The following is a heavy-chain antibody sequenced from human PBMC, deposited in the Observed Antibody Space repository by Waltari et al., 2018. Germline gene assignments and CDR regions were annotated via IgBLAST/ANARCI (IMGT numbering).Heavy chain of an antibody. D-gene: IGHD1-1*01. V-gene: IGHV4-59*01. CDR1: VCSIRRYY. J-gene: IGHJ3*02. CDR3: ASFNYAFDI. Sequence: QVQLQESGPGLVQPSETLSLTCTVSVCSIRRYYWSCIRPPPGKGLELIGYIYYSGSTNYNPSLKSRVTISVDTSKNQFSRKLSSVTAADTAVYYCASFNYAFDIWGQGTMVTVSS. CDR2: IYYSGST.